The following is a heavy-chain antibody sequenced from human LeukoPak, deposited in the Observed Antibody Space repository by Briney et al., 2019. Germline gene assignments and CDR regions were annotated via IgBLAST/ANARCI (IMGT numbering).Heavy chain of an antibody. V-gene: IGHV4-34*01. J-gene: IGHJ6*03. CDR1: GGSFSGYY. D-gene: IGHD3-10*01. Sequence: SETLSLTCAVYGGSFSGYYWSWIRQPPGKGLEWIGEINHSGSTNYNPSLKSRVTISVDTSKNQFSLKLSSVTAADTAVYYCARVSYYGSGSYRVDYYYMDVWGKGTTVTVSS. CDR3: ARVSYYGSGSYRVDYYYMDV. CDR2: INHSGST.